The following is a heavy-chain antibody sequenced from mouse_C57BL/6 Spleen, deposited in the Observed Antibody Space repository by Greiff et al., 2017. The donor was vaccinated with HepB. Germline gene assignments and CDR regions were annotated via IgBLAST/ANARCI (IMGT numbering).Heavy chain of an antibody. CDR2: IDPSDSYT. Sequence: QVQLQQPGAELVKPGASVKLSCKASGYTFTSYWMQWVKQRPGQGLEWIGEIDPSDSYTNYNQKFKGKATLTVDTSSSTAYMQLSSLTSEDSAVYYCARRGKPSAMDYWGQGTSVTVSS. V-gene: IGHV1-50*01. J-gene: IGHJ4*01. CDR3: ARRGKPSAMDY. CDR1: GYTFTSYW.